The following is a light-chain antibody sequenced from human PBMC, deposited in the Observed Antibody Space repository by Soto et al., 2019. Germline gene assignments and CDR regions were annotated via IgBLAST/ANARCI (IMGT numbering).Light chain of an antibody. CDR2: DDT. V-gene: IGLV2-11*01. CDR3: CSFAGSYSYV. J-gene: IGLJ1*01. CDR1: SSDVGRYDY. Sequence: QSALTQPRSVSASPGQSVTISCTGTSSDVGRYDYVSWYQQHPGKAPKLIVHDDTERPSGVPDRFSGSKSGNTASLTISGLQAEDEADYSCCSFAGSYSYVFGTGTKVTVL.